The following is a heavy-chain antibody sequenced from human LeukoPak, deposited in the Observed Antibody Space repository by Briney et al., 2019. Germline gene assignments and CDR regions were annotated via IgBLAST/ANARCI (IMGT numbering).Heavy chain of an antibody. CDR1: GFTFSNYE. V-gene: IGHV3-48*03. CDR3: AREDPAIRGDDLEI. Sequence: GGSLRLSCAACGFTFSNYEMNWVRQAPGKGLEWLSYISGSGSSIYYADSVKGRFTNSRDNARDSLYLQMSSLRAEDTAIYYCAREDPAIRGDDLEIWGQGTVVTVSS. D-gene: IGHD2-2*01. J-gene: IGHJ3*02. CDR2: ISGSGSSI.